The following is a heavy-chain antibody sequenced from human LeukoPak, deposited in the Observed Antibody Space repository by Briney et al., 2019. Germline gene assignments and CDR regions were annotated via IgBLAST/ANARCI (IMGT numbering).Heavy chain of an antibody. CDR3: ARGRGCSGGSCFVLWDRPKYYYYYYMDV. CDR2: IYHSGST. D-gene: IGHD2-15*01. J-gene: IGHJ6*03. Sequence: SETLSLTCAVSGGSISSSNWWSWVRQPPGKGLEWIGEIYHSGSTNYNPSLKSRVTISVDKSKNQFSLKLSSVTAADTAVYYCARGRGCSGGSCFVLWDRPKYYYYYYMDVWGKGTTVTVSS. CDR1: GGSISSSNW. V-gene: IGHV4-4*02.